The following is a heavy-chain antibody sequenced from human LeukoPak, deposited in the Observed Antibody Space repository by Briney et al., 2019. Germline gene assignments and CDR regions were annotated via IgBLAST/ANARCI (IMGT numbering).Heavy chain of an antibody. J-gene: IGHJ4*02. CDR1: GFSFSSYV. D-gene: IGHD3-16*02. V-gene: IGHV3-23*01. Sequence: GGSLRLSCAASGFSFSSYVMNWVRQDPGKGLEWVSTIGTYGNNKFYTDSVKGRFTISRDNSKNTLHLQMNSLRAEDAAIYYCAKGLSSSYFDYWGQGTLVTVSS. CDR3: AKGLSSSYFDY. CDR2: IGTYGNNK.